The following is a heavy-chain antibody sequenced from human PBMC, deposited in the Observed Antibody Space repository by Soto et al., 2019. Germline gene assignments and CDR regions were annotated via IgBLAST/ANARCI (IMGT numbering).Heavy chain of an antibody. CDR3: ARKGIVLVPAAPYGMDV. J-gene: IGHJ6*02. CDR1: GYTFTSYG. D-gene: IGHD2-2*01. Sequence: ASVKVSCKASGYTFTSYGISWVRQAPGQGLEWMGWISAYNGNTNYAQKLQGRVTMTTDTSTSTAYMELRSLRSDDTAVYYCARKGIVLVPAAPYGMDVWGQGTTVTVSS. V-gene: IGHV1-18*01. CDR2: ISAYNGNT.